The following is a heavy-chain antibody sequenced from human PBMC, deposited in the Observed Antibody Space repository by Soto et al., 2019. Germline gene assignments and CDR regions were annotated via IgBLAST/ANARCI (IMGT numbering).Heavy chain of an antibody. J-gene: IGHJ5*02. CDR3: AKGLGLLWFPQNNWFDP. CDR1: GFTFSTYP. V-gene: IGHV3-23*01. D-gene: IGHD2-2*01. CDR2: ISGSGDRT. Sequence: GGSLRLSCAASGFTFSTYPMTWVRQAPGKGLEWVSSISGSGDRTYYADSVKGRFSISRDNSKNTLSLQMNSLRAEDTAVYYCAKGLGLLWFPQNNWFDPWGQGTLVTVSS.